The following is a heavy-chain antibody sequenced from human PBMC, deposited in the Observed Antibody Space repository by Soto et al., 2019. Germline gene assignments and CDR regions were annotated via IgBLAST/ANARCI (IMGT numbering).Heavy chain of an antibody. V-gene: IGHV4-59*01. D-gene: IGHD5-12*01. CDR3: ALDGYNSDNAFDI. J-gene: IGHJ3*02. Sequence: QVQLQESGPGLVKPSETLPLTCTVSGGSISSYYWSWIRQPPGKGLEWIGYIYYSGSTNYNPSLKSRVTISVDTSKNQFSLKLSSVTAADTAVYYCALDGYNSDNAFDIWGQGTMVTVSS. CDR1: GGSISSYY. CDR2: IYYSGST.